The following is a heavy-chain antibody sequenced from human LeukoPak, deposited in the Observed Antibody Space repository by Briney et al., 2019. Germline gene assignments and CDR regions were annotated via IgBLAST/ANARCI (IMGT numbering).Heavy chain of an antibody. CDR1: GFTFSSYS. Sequence: GGSLRLSCAASGFTFSSYSMNWVRQAPGKGLEWVAVISYDGSNKYYADSVKGRFTISRDNSKNTLYLQMNSLRAEDTAVYYCAKDLGMAATRDYYYYGMDVWGQGITVTVS. V-gene: IGHV3-30*18. J-gene: IGHJ6*02. CDR2: ISYDGSNK. CDR3: AKDLGMAATRDYYYYGMDV. D-gene: IGHD1-14*01.